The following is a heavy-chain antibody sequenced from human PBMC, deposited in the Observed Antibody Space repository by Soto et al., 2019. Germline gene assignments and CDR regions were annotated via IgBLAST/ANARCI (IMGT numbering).Heavy chain of an antibody. D-gene: IGHD4-17*01. Sequence: QVQLQQSGPRLVKPSETLSLTCTVSSGPDRSHNWGWIRQPPGRGLEWVGYVYYTGDTAYNHSLRVRVTISADTPTNDISLTLNSVTAADTAVYYCVRQGIDYLHGLVDVWGQGTTVSVSS. V-gene: IGHV4-59*08. J-gene: IGHJ6*02. CDR3: VRQGIDYLHGLVDV. CDR1: SGPDRSHN. CDR2: VYYTGDT.